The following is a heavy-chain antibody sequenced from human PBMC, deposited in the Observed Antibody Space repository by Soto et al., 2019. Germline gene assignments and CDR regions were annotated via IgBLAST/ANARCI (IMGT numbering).Heavy chain of an antibody. D-gene: IGHD2-2*01. CDR2: LSSGSFYI. CDR1: GFPFDSYS. CDR3: AREANTKYAPHGLDV. J-gene: IGHJ6*02. Sequence: PAGSLRLSCAVSGFPFDSYSMSWVRQAPGQGLEWLASLSSGSFYIFHADSIRGRFTISRDDAKNLLFLQKNSLTIEDTATYYCAREANTKYAPHGLDVWGQGTAVTVSS. V-gene: IGHV3-21*01.